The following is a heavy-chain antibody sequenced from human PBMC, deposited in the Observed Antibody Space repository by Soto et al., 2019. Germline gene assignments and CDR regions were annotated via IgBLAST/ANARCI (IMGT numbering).Heavy chain of an antibody. D-gene: IGHD6-19*01. CDR1: GFTFSSYA. CDR2: ISGSGSST. Sequence: EVQLLESGGGLVQPGGSLRLSCAASGFTFSSYAMSWVRQAPGKGLEWVSAISGSGSSTYYADSVKGRFTFSRDSSKNTLYLQMISLRAEDTAVYYCAKEGGWYGFDNWGQGTLVTVSS. J-gene: IGHJ4*02. CDR3: AKEGGWYGFDN. V-gene: IGHV3-23*01.